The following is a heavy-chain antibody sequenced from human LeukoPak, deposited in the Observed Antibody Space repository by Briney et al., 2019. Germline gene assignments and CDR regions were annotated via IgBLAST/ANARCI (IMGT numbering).Heavy chain of an antibody. V-gene: IGHV3-9*01. CDR3: ARGMERGGVRYFDY. Sequence: PGGSLRLSCAASGLTFDDYAMHWVRQAPGKGLEWVSGISWNSGSIGYADSVKGRFTISRDNAKNTLYLQMNSLRAGDTAVYYCARGMERGGVRYFDYWGQGTLVTVSS. J-gene: IGHJ4*02. CDR2: ISWNSGSI. CDR1: GLTFDDYA. D-gene: IGHD3-10*01.